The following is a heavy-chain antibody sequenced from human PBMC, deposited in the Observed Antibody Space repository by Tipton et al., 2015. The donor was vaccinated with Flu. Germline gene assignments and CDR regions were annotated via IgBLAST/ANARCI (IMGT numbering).Heavy chain of an antibody. CDR1: GASVRSSRYY. J-gene: IGHJ4*02. CDR2: IYDSGST. Sequence: PGLVKPSETLSLICSVSGASVRSSRYYWAWIRQPPGKGLECIGTIYDSGSTYYNPSLKSRVTMSIDTSKNQFSLKLSSVTAADTAVYYCARLLREYGLGRGFFDYWGQATLVTVSS. V-gene: IGHV4-39*07. D-gene: IGHD3-10*01. CDR3: ARLLREYGLGRGFFDY.